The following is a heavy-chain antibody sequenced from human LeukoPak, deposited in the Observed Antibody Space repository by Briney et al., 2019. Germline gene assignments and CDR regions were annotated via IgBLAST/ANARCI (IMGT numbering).Heavy chain of an antibody. V-gene: IGHV3-30-3*01. CDR1: GFTFSSYA. D-gene: IGHD5/OR15-5a*01. CDR3: AKDNKGVSPTWFDP. Sequence: GGSLRLSCAASGFTFSSYAMHWVRQAPGKGLEWVAVISYDGSNKYYADSVKGRFTISRDNSKNTLYLQMNSLRAEDTAVYYCAKDNKGVSPTWFDPWGQGTLVTVSS. J-gene: IGHJ5*02. CDR2: ISYDGSNK.